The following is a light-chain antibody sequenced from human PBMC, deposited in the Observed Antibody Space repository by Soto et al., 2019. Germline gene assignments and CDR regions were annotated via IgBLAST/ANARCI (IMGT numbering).Light chain of an antibody. CDR3: TSYTSSSTLII. V-gene: IGLV2-14*02. CDR2: DVS. Sequence: QAVVTQPASVSGSPGQSITISCTGTSSDVGSYDLVSWYQQHPGKAPKLLIFDVSHRPSGISDRFSGSKSGNTASLTISGLQAEDEADYYCTSYTSSSTLIIFGGGTQLTVL. CDR1: SSDVGSYDL. J-gene: IGLJ2*01.